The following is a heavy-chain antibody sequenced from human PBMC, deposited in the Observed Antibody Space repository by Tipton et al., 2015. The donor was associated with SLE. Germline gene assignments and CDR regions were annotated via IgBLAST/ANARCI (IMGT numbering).Heavy chain of an antibody. CDR3: ARGGSGYYPDY. Sequence: LRLSCAVYGGSFSGYFWSWIRQPPGKGLEWIAEINHSGSTNYNPSLKSRVTISVDTSKNQFSLKLSSVTAADTAVYYCARGGSGYYPDYWGQGTLVTVSS. CDR1: GGSFSGYF. V-gene: IGHV4-34*01. D-gene: IGHD3-3*01. CDR2: INHSGST. J-gene: IGHJ4*02.